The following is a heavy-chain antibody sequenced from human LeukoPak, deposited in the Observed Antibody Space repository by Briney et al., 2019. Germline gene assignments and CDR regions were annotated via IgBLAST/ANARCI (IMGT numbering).Heavy chain of an antibody. D-gene: IGHD3-16*01. CDR3: ARQGIGVFDS. V-gene: IGHV4-39*01. CDR1: DGSISKAVYS. J-gene: IGHJ4*02. CDR2: IYYGGSA. Sequence: SETLSLTCIVPDGSISKAVYSWGWIRQPPGKGLEWIGTIYYGGSAARNASLKSRVTISVGKSRNQFSLNLSSVTAADTAIYYCARQGIGVFDSWGQGILVTVSS.